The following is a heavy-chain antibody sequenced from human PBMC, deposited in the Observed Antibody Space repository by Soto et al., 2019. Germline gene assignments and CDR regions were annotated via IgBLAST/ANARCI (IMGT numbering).Heavy chain of an antibody. Sequence: SLRLSCAASGFTFSSYGMHWVRQAPGKGLEWVAVISYDGSNKYYADSVKGRFTISRDNSKNTLYLQMNSLRAEDTAVYYCAKDDVEQQLVYGSSDPWGQGTLVTVSS. V-gene: IGHV3-30*18. CDR2: ISYDGSNK. D-gene: IGHD6-13*01. J-gene: IGHJ5*02. CDR3: AKDDVEQQLVYGSSDP. CDR1: GFTFSSYG.